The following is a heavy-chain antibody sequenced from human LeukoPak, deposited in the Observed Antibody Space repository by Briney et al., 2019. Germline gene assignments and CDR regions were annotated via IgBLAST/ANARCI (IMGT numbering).Heavy chain of an antibody. D-gene: IGHD6-19*01. CDR1: GGTFSGYA. V-gene: IGHV1-69*13. CDR2: IIPIFGTA. Sequence: SVKVSCKASGGTFSGYAISWVRQAPGQGLEWMGGIIPIFGTANYAQKFQGRVTITADESTSTAYMELSSLRSEDTAVYYCARGRMAGTYVFDYWGQGTLVTVSS. J-gene: IGHJ4*02. CDR3: ARGRMAGTYVFDY.